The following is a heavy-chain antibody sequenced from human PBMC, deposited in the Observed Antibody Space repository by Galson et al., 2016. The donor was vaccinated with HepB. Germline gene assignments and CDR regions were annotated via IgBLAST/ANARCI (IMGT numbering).Heavy chain of an antibody. CDR2: TSAYIGNT. CDR1: GNTFTSYG. J-gene: IGHJ4*02. V-gene: IGHV1-18*01. CDR3: AAYSSSESVFDY. Sequence: SVKVSCKASGNTFTSYGFSWVRQAPGQGLEWMGWTSAYIGNTNYAQKFQGRVTMTTDTSTSTAYMELRSLRSDDTAVYYCAAYSSSESVFDYWGQGTLVTVSS. D-gene: IGHD6-13*01.